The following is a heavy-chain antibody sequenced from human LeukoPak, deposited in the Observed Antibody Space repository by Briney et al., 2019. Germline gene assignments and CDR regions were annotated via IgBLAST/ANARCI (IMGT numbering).Heavy chain of an antibody. Sequence: SETLSLTCTVSGGSVSSGSYYWSWVRQPPGTGLEWIGYIYYSGSTNYNSSLKSRVTISVDTSKNQSSLKLSSVTAADTAVYYCARDWDSSGYYDYWGQGTLVTVSS. V-gene: IGHV4-61*01. J-gene: IGHJ4*02. CDR2: IYYSGST. CDR3: ARDWDSSGYYDY. CDR1: GGSVSSGSYY. D-gene: IGHD3-22*01.